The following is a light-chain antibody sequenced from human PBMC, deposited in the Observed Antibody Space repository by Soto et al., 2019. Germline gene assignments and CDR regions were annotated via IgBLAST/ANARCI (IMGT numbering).Light chain of an antibody. Sequence: EIVLTQSPGPLSLSPGERATLSCRASQTISNNYLTWYQQKPGQAPRLLIYGASSRATGIPDRCSGSGSGTDFTLTISRLDPEDFALFYCQQDGSSPRTFGQGTKVEIK. V-gene: IGKV3-20*01. J-gene: IGKJ1*01. CDR3: QQDGSSPRT. CDR1: QTISNNY. CDR2: GAS.